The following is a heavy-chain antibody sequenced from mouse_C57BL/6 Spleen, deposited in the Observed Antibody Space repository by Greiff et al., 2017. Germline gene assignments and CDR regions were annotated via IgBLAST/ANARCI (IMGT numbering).Heavy chain of an antibody. D-gene: IGHD1-1*01. CDR2: INPNNGGT. Sequence: LVEPGASVKISCKASGYTFTDYYMNWVKQSHGKSLEWIGDINPNNGGTSYNQKFKGKATLTVDKSSSTAYMELRSLTSEDSAVYYCARASVVELYYFDYWGQGTTLTVSS. CDR3: ARASVVELYYFDY. J-gene: IGHJ2*01. CDR1: GYTFTDYY. V-gene: IGHV1-26*01.